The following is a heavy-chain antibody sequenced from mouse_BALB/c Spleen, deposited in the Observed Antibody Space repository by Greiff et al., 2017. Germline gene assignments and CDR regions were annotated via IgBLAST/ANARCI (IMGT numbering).Heavy chain of an antibody. CDR2: IYPGDGDT. D-gene: IGHD2-4*01. CDR3: ARHMITTRYFDY. CDR1: GYTFTSYW. Sequence: VQLQQSGAELARPGASVKLSCKASGYTFTSYWMQWVKQRPGQGLEWIGAIYPGDGDTRYTQKFKGKATLTADKSSSTAYMQLSSLASEDSAVYYCARHMITTRYFDYWGQGTTLTVSS. V-gene: IGHV1-87*01. J-gene: IGHJ2*01.